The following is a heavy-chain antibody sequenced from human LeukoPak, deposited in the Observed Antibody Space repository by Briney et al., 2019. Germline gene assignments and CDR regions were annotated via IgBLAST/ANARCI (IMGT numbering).Heavy chain of an antibody. CDR2: IIPIFGTA. V-gene: IGHV1-69*06. D-gene: IGHD2-2*01. J-gene: IGHJ6*04. CDR3: AGGDIVVPFSRYYYYYGMDV. CDR1: GGTFSSYA. Sequence: SVKVSCKASGGTFSSYAIGRVRQAPGQGLEWMGGIIPIFGTANYAQKFQGRVTITADKSTSTAYMELSSLRSEDTAVYYCAGGDIVVPFSRYYYYYGMDVWGKGTTVTVSS.